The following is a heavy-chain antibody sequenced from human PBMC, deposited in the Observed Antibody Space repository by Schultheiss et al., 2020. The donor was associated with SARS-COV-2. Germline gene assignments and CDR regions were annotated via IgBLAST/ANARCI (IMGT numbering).Heavy chain of an antibody. CDR2: IYPGDSDT. CDR3: ARDQHYDFWSGYYYYYYYYMDV. V-gene: IGHV5-51*01. Sequence: GESLKISFKGSGYSFTSYWIGWVRQMPGKGLEWMGIIYPGDSDTRYSPSFQGQVTISADKSISTAYLQWSSLKASDTAMYYCARDQHYDFWSGYYYYYYYYMDVWGKGTTVTVSS. D-gene: IGHD3-3*01. CDR1: GYSFTSYW. J-gene: IGHJ6*03.